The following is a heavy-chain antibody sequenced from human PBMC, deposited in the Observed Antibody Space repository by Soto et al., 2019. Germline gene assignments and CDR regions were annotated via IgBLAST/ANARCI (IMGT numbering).Heavy chain of an antibody. Sequence: GGSLRLSCAASGFTFSSYGMHWVRQAPGKGLEWVAVIWYDGSNKYYADSVKGRFTISRDNSKNTLYLQMNSLRAEDTAVYYCARGEQLGYYYYSGRDVWGQGTTVTVSS. J-gene: IGHJ6*02. CDR1: GFTFSSYG. V-gene: IGHV3-33*01. D-gene: IGHD6-13*01. CDR2: IWYDGSNK. CDR3: ARGEQLGYYYYSGRDV.